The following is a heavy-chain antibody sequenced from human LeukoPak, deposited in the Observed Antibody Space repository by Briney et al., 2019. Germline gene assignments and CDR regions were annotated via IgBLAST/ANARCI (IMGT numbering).Heavy chain of an antibody. V-gene: IGHV5-51*01. Sequence: GESLKISCRGSENSFTTYWIAWVRQMPEKGLEWMGIIYPRDSDIRYSPSFQGQVTFSADKSVSTAYLHWSSLKASDTARYYCATTWWGNYYWNYWGQGTLVTVSS. J-gene: IGHJ4*02. CDR3: ATTWWGNYYWNY. CDR1: ENSFTTYW. D-gene: IGHD1-1*01. CDR2: IYPRDSDI.